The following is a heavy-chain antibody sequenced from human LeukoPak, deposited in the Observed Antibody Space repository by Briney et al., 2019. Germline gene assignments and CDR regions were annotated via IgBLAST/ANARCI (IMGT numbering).Heavy chain of an antibody. J-gene: IGHJ4*02. Sequence: AGGSLRLSCAASGLTFSSYGMHWVRKAPGKGLEWVAVISNDGTDKYYADSVKGRFTISRDNSENTLYLQLNSLRPEDTAVYYCARVRVILTTMASFSYWGLGTLVTVSS. CDR1: GLTFSSYG. D-gene: IGHD3-9*01. CDR3: ARVRVILTTMASFSY. V-gene: IGHV3-30*19. CDR2: ISNDGTDK.